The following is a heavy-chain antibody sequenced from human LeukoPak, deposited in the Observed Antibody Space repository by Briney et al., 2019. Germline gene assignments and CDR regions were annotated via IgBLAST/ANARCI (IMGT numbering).Heavy chain of an antibody. J-gene: IGHJ4*02. CDR1: GFTFSSYA. CDR2: ISYDGSNK. D-gene: IGHD3-10*01. Sequence: GGSLRLSCAASGFTFSSYAMHWVRQAPGKGLEWVAVISYDGSNKYYADSVKGRFTISRDNSKNTLYLQMNSLRAEDTAVYYCARVEGYGSAYCFDYWGQGTLVTVSS. V-gene: IGHV3-30-3*01. CDR3: ARVEGYGSAYCFDY.